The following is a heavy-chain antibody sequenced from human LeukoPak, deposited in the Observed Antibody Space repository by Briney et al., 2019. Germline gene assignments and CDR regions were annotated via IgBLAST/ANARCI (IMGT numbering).Heavy chain of an antibody. V-gene: IGHV6-1*01. CDR3: ARDLTGCSSTSCYPRGFDP. Sequence: SQTLSLTCAISRDSVSSNSAAWNWIRQSPSRGLEWLGRTYYRSKWYNDYAVSVKSRITINPDTSKNQFSLQLNSVTPEDTAVYYCARDLTGCSSTSCYPRGFDPWGQGTLVTVSS. CDR1: RDSVSSNSAA. J-gene: IGHJ5*02. D-gene: IGHD2-2*01. CDR2: TYYRSKWYN.